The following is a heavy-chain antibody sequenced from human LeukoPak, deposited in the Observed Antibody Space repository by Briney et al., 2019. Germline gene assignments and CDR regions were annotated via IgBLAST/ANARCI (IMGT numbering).Heavy chain of an antibody. D-gene: IGHD3-10*01. CDR3: ARSSHRDGDTFDY. J-gene: IGHJ4*02. CDR1: GFIFSSNA. V-gene: IGHV3-7*01. CDR2: IKQDGSEK. Sequence: GGSLRLSCAASGFIFSSNAMNWVRQAPGKGLEWVANIKQDGSEKYYVDSVKGRFTISRDNARNSLYLQMNSLRAEDTAVYYCARSSHRDGDTFDYWGQGTLVTVSS.